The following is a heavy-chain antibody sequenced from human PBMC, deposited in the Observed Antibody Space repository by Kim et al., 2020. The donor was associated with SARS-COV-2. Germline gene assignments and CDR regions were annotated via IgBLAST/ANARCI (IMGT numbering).Heavy chain of an antibody. D-gene: IGHD5-12*01. CDR1: GFTFSSHW. CDR2: IKQDGSEM. V-gene: IGHV3-7*03. Sequence: GGSLRLSCAASGFTFSSHWMSWVRQAPGKGLEWVANIKQDGSEMYYVGSVKGRFTISRDNAKNSLYLQMNSLRAEDTAVYYCAGPPVGTGYNLGYWGQGT. J-gene: IGHJ4*02. CDR3: AGPPVGTGYNLGY.